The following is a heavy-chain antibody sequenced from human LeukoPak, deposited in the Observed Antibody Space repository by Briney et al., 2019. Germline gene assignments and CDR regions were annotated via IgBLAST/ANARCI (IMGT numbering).Heavy chain of an antibody. Sequence: PGGSLRLSCAASGFTFSSYEMNWVRQAPGKGLEWVSYISSSGSTIYYADSVKGRFTISRDNAKNSLYLQMNSLRAEDMALYYCAKGSSGYCDYPFDYWGQGTLVTVSS. D-gene: IGHD3-22*01. CDR2: ISSSGSTI. V-gene: IGHV3-48*03. J-gene: IGHJ4*02. CDR3: AKGSSGYCDYPFDY. CDR1: GFTFSSYE.